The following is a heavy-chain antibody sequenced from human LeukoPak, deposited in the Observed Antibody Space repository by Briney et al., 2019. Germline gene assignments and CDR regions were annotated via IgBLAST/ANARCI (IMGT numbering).Heavy chain of an antibody. Sequence: ASVKVSCKASGYTFTDYYIHWVRQAPGQGLEWMGRINPNSGGTNSAQKFQGRVTMTRDTSISTAYMEPSRLRSDDTAVYYCARGEWLLHYWGQGILVTVSS. CDR2: INPNSGGT. J-gene: IGHJ4*02. CDR3: ARGEWLLHY. V-gene: IGHV1-2*06. D-gene: IGHD5-18*01. CDR1: GYTFTDYY.